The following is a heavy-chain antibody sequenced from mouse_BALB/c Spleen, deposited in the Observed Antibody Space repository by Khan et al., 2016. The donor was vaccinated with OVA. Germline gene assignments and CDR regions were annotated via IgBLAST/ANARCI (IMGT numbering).Heavy chain of an antibody. V-gene: IGHV1-4*01. D-gene: IGHD2-14*01. J-gene: IGHJ3*01. CDR3: VRDGAYHRNDGWFAY. CDR1: GYTFTSYT. CDR2: INPSNGNI. Sequence: QVQLQQSGAELARPGASVKMSCKASGYTFTSYTIHWIKKRPGQGLEWIGYINPSNGNINYNQRSRTKPPLTTDKSPTTAYLQLSSLTSDDSAVYNCVRDGAYHRNDGWFAYWGQGTLVTVSA.